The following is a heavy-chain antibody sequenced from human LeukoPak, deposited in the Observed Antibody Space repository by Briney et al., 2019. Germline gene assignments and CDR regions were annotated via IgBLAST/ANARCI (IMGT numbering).Heavy chain of an antibody. CDR2: IKQDESEK. D-gene: IGHD1-1*01. CDR3: ARDKIEGPTKLDY. Sequence: PGGSLRLSCAASGFTFSSYWMSWVRQAPGKGLEWVANIKQDESEKYYVDSLKGRFTISRDNAKNSQYLQMNSLRAEDTAVYYCARDKIEGPTKLDYWGQGILVTVSS. CDR1: GFTFSSYW. J-gene: IGHJ4*02. V-gene: IGHV3-7*01.